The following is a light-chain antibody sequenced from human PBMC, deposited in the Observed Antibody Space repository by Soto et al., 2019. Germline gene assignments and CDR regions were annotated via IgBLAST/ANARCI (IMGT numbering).Light chain of an antibody. CDR2: DAS. Sequence: EIVLTQSPATLSLSLGERATLSCRASQSVSSYLAWYQQKPGQAPRLLIYDASNRATGIPARFSGSGSGTDFTLTISSLEPEDFAVYYCQQRSNWPPATFGQGTKVDIK. V-gene: IGKV3-11*01. CDR3: QQRSNWPPAT. CDR1: QSVSSY. J-gene: IGKJ1*01.